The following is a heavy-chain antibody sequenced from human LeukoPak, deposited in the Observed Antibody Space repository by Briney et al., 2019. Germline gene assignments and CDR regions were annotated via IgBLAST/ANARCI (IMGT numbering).Heavy chain of an antibody. D-gene: IGHD1-26*01. Sequence: GGSLRLSCAASGFTFSSYWMSWVRQAPGKGLEWVANIKQDGSEKYYVDSVKGRLTISRDNAKNSLYLQMNSLRAEDTAVYYCARDRYRGSYDYWGQGTLVTVSS. CDR1: GFTFSSYW. CDR2: IKQDGSEK. CDR3: ARDRYRGSYDY. V-gene: IGHV3-7*01. J-gene: IGHJ4*02.